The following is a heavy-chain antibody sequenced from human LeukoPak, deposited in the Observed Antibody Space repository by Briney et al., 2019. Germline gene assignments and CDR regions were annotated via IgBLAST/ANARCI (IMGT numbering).Heavy chain of an antibody. Sequence: GGSLRLSCAASGFTVSSNYMSWVRQAPGKGLEWVSVIYSGGNTYYAVSVKGRFTISRDNSKNTLYLQMNSLRAEDTAVYYCARDLHCSGGSCLNFDYWGQGTLVTVSS. V-gene: IGHV3-66*01. J-gene: IGHJ4*02. CDR1: GFTVSSNY. D-gene: IGHD2-15*01. CDR2: IYSGGNT. CDR3: ARDLHCSGGSCLNFDY.